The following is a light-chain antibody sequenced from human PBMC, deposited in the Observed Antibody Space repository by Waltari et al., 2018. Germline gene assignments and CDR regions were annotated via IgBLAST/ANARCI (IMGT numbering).Light chain of an antibody. CDR3: MQATHWPGT. CDR2: KVS. V-gene: IGKV2-30*02. J-gene: IGKJ1*01. Sequence: DVVMTQSPLSLPVTLGPPASISCRLSQSLVHSGGDTYLNWFQQRPGQSPRRLIYKVSNRDSGVPDRFSGSGSGTDFTLKISRVEAEDVAVYYCMQATHWPGTFGQGTKVEIK. CDR1: QSLVHSGGDTY.